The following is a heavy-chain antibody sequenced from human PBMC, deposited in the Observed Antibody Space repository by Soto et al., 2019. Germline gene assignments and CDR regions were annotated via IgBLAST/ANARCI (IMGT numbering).Heavy chain of an antibody. CDR1: GFNFSSYD. Sequence: EVQLAESGGGMVQPGGSLRLSCVASGFNFSSYDMHWVRQAPGKGLEYVSSISSNGGTTYYGNSVKGRFTISRDNSKNKLYLQMGSLKAEDMAVYYCVRRVSGHDEYWGQGTLVSVSS. J-gene: IGHJ4*02. V-gene: IGHV3-64*01. CDR3: VRRVSGHDEY. CDR2: ISSNGGTT. D-gene: IGHD3-10*01.